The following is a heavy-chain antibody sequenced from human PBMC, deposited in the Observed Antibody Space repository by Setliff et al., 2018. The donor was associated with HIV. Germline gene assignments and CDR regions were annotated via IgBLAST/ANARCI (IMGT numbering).Heavy chain of an antibody. CDR1: GGSLSSSNYY. J-gene: IGHJ4*02. CDR3: ARQGRPGDFDS. Sequence: PSETLSLTCTVSGGSLSSSNYYCGWIRQPPGKGLEWIGSIYYSGNTYYNPSLKSRVTISGDTSKKQFSLKLRAVTAADPAVYYCARQGRPGDFDSWGQGTLVTVSS. D-gene: IGHD7-27*01. V-gene: IGHV4-39*01. CDR2: IYYSGNT.